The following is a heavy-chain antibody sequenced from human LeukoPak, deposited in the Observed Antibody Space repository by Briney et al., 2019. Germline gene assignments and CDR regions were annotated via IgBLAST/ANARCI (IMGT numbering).Heavy chain of an antibody. J-gene: IGHJ4*02. CDR3: ARDRRAKNIIVGATIVDY. CDR1: GFTFSSYE. CDR2: ISSSGSTI. Sequence: PGGSLRLSCAASGFTFSSYEMNWVRQAPGKGLEWVSYISSSGSTIYYADSVKGRFTISRDNAKNSLYLQMNSLRAEDTAVYYCARDRRAKNIIVGATIVDYWGQGTLVTVSS. D-gene: IGHD1-26*01. V-gene: IGHV3-48*03.